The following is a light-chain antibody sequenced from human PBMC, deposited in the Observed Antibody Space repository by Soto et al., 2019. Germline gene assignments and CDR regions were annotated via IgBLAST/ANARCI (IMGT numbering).Light chain of an antibody. J-gene: IGKJ2*01. CDR2: VTS. CDR1: QSIRSY. Sequence: DIQMTQSPSSLSASVGDRVTITCRASQSIRSYLNWYQQKPGKAPKLLIYVTSSLQSGVPSRFSGSGSGTDFTLTISSLQPEDVAVYYCQQYDTSPPMYTFGQGTKVDIK. V-gene: IGKV1-39*01. CDR3: QQYDTSPPMYT.